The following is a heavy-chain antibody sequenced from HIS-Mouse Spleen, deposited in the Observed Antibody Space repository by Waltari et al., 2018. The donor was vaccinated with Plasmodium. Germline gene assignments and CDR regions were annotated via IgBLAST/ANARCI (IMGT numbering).Heavy chain of an antibody. CDR3: ARDRITGTSYVDY. V-gene: IGHV4-39*07. J-gene: IGHJ4*02. Sequence: GGSISSSSYYWGWIRQPPGKGLEWIGSIYYSGSTYYNPSLKSRVTISVDTSKNQFSLKLSSVTGADTAVYYCARDRITGTSYVDYWGQGTLVTVSS. CDR1: GGSISSSSYY. D-gene: IGHD1-7*01. CDR2: IYYSGST.